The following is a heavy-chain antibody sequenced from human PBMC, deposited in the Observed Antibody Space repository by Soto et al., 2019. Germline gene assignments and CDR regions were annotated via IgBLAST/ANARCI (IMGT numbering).Heavy chain of an antibody. J-gene: IGHJ4*02. CDR1: GYTFTSYR. V-gene: IGHV1-18*04. CDR2: IRAYTGYT. D-gene: IGHD6-19*01. Sequence: QVQLVQSGGEVRKPGASVKVSCKASGYTFTSYRVSWVRQAPGQGLEWMGWIRAYTGYTNYAQKFQGRVTITTDTATSTAYMELRSLISDDTAVDYCARASDGYRSGWYVGYFDYWGQGTLVTVSS. CDR3: ARASDGYRSGWYVGYFDY.